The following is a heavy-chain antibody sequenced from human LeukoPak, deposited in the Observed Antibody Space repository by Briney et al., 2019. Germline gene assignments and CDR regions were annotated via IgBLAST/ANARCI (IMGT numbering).Heavy chain of an antibody. V-gene: IGHV1-69*06. J-gene: IGHJ4*02. CDR2: IIPIFGTA. Sequence: ASVKVSCKASGGTFSSYAISWVRQAPGQGLEWMGGIIPIFGTANYAQKFQGRVTITADKSTSTVYMELSSLRSEDTAVYYCARVWFYYGSGSRGAYYFDYWGQGTLVTVSS. CDR1: GGTFSSYA. CDR3: ARVWFYYGSGSRGAYYFDY. D-gene: IGHD3-10*01.